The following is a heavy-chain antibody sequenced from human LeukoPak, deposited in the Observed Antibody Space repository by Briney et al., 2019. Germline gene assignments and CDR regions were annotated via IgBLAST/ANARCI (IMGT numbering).Heavy chain of an antibody. Sequence: GGSLRLSCTASGFTFSSYWMSWVRQAPGKGLEWVANIKQGGSEKDYVDSVKGRFTISRDNPKNSLYLQMNSLRAEDTAVYYCARYCGGDCYGMDVRGQGTTVTVSS. CDR2: IKQGGSEK. CDR1: GFTFSSYW. CDR3: ARYCGGDCYGMDV. J-gene: IGHJ6*02. D-gene: IGHD2-21*02. V-gene: IGHV3-7*01.